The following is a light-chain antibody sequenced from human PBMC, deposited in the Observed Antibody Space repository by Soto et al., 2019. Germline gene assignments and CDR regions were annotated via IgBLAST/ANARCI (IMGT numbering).Light chain of an antibody. CDR2: KAS. V-gene: IGKV1-5*03. J-gene: IGKJ1*01. CDR3: QQYGSSGT. Sequence: DIQMTQSPSTLSASVGDRVTITCRASQNVENYLAWYQQKPGKAPKLLIYKASTLESGVPSRFSGSGSGTDFTLTISRLEPEDFAVYYCQQYGSSGTFGQGTKVDIK. CDR1: QNVENY.